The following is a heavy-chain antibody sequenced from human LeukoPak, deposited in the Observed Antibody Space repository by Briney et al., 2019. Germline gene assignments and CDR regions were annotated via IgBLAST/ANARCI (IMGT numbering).Heavy chain of an antibody. V-gene: IGHV1-69*06. J-gene: IGHJ4*02. D-gene: IGHD6-6*01. CDR2: IIPIFGTA. Sequence: SVKVSCKASGYTFTGYYMHWVRQAPGQGLEWMGGIIPIFGTANYAQKFQGRVTITADKSTSTAYMELSSLRSEDTAVYYCARTIGIAARADYWGQGTLVTVSS. CDR3: ARTIGIAARADY. CDR1: GYTFTGYY.